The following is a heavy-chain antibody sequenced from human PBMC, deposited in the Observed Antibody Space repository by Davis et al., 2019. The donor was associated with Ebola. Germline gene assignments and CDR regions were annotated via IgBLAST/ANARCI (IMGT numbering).Heavy chain of an antibody. CDR2: IYYSGST. Sequence: MPSETLSLTCTVSGGSISPYYWSWIRQPPGKGLEWIGYIYYSGSTKYNLSLKGRVAISVDTSKNQFSLKFSSVTAADTAVYYCARSYGAAPFDYWGQVTLFTVSS. J-gene: IGHJ4*02. D-gene: IGHD4/OR15-4a*01. V-gene: IGHV4-59*08. CDR3: ARSYGAAPFDY. CDR1: GGSISPYY.